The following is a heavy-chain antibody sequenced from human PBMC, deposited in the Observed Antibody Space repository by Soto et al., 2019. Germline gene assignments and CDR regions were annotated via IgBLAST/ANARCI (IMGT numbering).Heavy chain of an antibody. J-gene: IGHJ6*02. CDR1: GFTFSSYG. V-gene: IGHV3-30*18. D-gene: IGHD5-18*01. Sequence: QVQLVESGGGVVQPGRSLRLSCAASGFTFSSYGMHWVRQAPGKGLEWVAVISYDGSNKYYTDSVKGRFTISRDNSKNTLHLQMNSLRAEDTAVYYCAKDSYSYGVYYYGMDVWGQGTTVTVSS. CDR3: AKDSYSYGVYYYGMDV. CDR2: ISYDGSNK.